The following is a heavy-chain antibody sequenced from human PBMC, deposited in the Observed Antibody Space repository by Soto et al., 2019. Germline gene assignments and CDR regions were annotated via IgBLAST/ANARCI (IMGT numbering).Heavy chain of an antibody. CDR3: AELAGYCSGTSCYGNYAMDV. Sequence: PSVTLSLTCTVSGGSISRSNYYLCWIRQPPGKGLEWIGSINYSGNTYYNPSLQSRVTISVDTSKNQFSLELSSVTAADTAVYYCAELAGYCSGTSCYGNYAMDVWGQGTTVTVS. D-gene: IGHD2-2*01. J-gene: IGHJ6*02. V-gene: IGHV4-39*01. CDR1: GGSISRSNYY. CDR2: INYSGNT.